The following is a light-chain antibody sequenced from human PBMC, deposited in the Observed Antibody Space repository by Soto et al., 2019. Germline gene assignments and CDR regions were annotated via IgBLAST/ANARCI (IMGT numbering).Light chain of an antibody. V-gene: IGKV1-5*03. CDR3: QHYSAFSVT. J-gene: IGKJ1*01. CDR1: QSIGDL. CDR2: KAS. Sequence: DSQITHSPSTLSASVEDRVTITCRASQSIGDLLAWYQQKPGEAPKVLIYKASYLESGVPSRFSGSGSGTEFTLTISSLQPEDLATYYCQHYSAFSVTLGQGTKVDSK.